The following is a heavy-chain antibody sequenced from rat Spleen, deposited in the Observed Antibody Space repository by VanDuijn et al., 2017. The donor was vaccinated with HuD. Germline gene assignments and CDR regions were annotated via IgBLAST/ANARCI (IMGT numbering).Heavy chain of an antibody. Sequence: EVQLVESGGGLVQPGRSLKLSCAASGFTFSNYDMAWVRQAPTKGLEWVASISPSGGSTYYRDSVKGRFTVSRDNAKSTLYLQMDSLRSEDTATYYCAHLNYPGITGDYWGQGVMVTVSS. D-gene: IGHD1-4*01. V-gene: IGHV5-25*01. J-gene: IGHJ2*01. CDR3: AHLNYPGITGDY. CDR1: GFTFSNYD. CDR2: ISPSGGST.